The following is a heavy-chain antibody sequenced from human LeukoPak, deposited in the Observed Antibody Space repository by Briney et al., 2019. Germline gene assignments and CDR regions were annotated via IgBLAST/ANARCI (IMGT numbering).Heavy chain of an antibody. CDR2: INPNSGGT. Sequence: ASVKVSCKASGYTFTGYYMHWVRQAPGQGLEWMGRINPNSGGTNYAQKFQGRVTMTRDTSISTAYMELSRLRSDDTAVYYCAGVDCSGGSCYSALDYWGQGTLVTVSS. CDR1: GYTFTGYY. CDR3: AGVDCSGGSCYSALDY. V-gene: IGHV1-2*06. J-gene: IGHJ4*02. D-gene: IGHD2-15*01.